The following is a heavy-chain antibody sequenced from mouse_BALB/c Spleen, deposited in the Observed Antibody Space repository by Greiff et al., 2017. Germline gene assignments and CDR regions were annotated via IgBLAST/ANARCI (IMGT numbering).Heavy chain of an antibody. CDR3: ARQGGNYIYFDY. CDR2: INSNGGST. V-gene: IGHV5-6-2*01. Sequence: EVQRVESGGGLVKLGGSLKLSCAASGFTFSSYYMSWVRQTPEKRLELVAAINSNGGSTYYPDTVKGRFTISRDNAKNTLYLQMSSLKSEDTALYYCARQGGNYIYFDYWGQGTTLTVSS. J-gene: IGHJ2*01. D-gene: IGHD2-1*01. CDR1: GFTFSSYY.